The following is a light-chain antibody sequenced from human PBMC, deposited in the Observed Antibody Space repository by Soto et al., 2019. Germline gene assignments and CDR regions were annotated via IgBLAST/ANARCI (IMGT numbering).Light chain of an antibody. J-gene: IGLJ3*02. CDR2: TTN. V-gene: IGLV7-43*01. Sequence: QTVVTQEPSLTVSPGGTVTLTCASSTGAVTSPNYPSWCQQKPGQAPRALIYTTNNKHSWTPARFSGSLLGGKAALTLSGVQPEDEAEYYCLVYHGDGWVFGGGTKLTVL. CDR3: LVYHGDGWV. CDR1: TGAVTSPNY.